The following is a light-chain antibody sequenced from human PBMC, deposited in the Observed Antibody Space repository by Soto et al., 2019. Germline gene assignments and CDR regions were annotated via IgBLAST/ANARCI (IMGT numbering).Light chain of an antibody. V-gene: IGKV1-6*01. J-gene: IGKJ1*01. Sequence: AIHMTQSPSSLSASVGDRVTITCRASQDIRTDLGWYQQKPGKAPKLLIYSASSLQSGVPSRFTGTSSGTDFTLTISSLQPEDFATYYCLQDFNYPWTFGQGTKVEIK. CDR2: SAS. CDR1: QDIRTD. CDR3: LQDFNYPWT.